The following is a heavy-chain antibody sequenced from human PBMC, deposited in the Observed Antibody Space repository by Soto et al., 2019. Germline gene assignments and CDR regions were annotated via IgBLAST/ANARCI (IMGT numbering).Heavy chain of an antibody. CDR3: AKSLTIWSGYDYFDY. D-gene: IGHD3-3*01. V-gene: IGHV3-30*18. CDR2: ISYDGSNK. Sequence: QVQLVESGGGVVQPGRSLRLSCAASGFTFSSYGMHWVRQAPGKGLEWVAVISYDGSNKYYADSVKGRFTISRDNSKNPLYLQMNSLRAEDTAVYYCAKSLTIWSGYDYFDYWGQGTLVTVSS. CDR1: GFTFSSYG. J-gene: IGHJ4*02.